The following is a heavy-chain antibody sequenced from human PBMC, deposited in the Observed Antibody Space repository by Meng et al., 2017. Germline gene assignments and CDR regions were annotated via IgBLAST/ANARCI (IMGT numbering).Heavy chain of an antibody. D-gene: IGHD3-10*01. CDR2: INPNSGGT. J-gene: IGHJ4*02. CDR1: GYTFTGYY. CDR3: ARDYGSGRIILHFDY. V-gene: IGHV1-2*06. Sequence: VELVRSGAEVKKPGASVKVSCKASGYTFTGYYMHWVRQAPGQGLEWMGRINPNSGGTNYAQKFQGRVTMTRDTSISTAYMELSRLRSDDTAVYYCARDYGSGRIILHFDYWGQGTLVTVSS.